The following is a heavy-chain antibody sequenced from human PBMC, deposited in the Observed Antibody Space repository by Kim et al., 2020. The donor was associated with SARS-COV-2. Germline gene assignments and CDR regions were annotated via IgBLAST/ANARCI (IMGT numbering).Heavy chain of an antibody. J-gene: IGHJ4*02. CDR3: AREGSITSTGCFDY. D-gene: IGHD3-10*01. Sequence: VDSVKGRFTISRDNAKNSLYLQMNSLRAEDTAVYYCAREGSITSTGCFDYWGQGTLVTVSS. V-gene: IGHV3-7*03.